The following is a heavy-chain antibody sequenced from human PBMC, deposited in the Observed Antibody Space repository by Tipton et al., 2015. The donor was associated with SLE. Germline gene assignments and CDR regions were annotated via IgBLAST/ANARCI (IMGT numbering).Heavy chain of an antibody. D-gene: IGHD3-3*01. CDR1: GASISSHY. CDR3: ARLNTYYDFWSGLGFDP. V-gene: IGHV4-4*09. CDR2: IYSGGST. Sequence: TLSLTCTVSGASISSHYWTWIRQPPGKGLEWIGYIYSGGSTNYNPSLKSRVTISVDTSKNQFSLKLSSVTAADTAVYYCARLNTYYDFWSGLGFDPWGQGTLVTVSS. J-gene: IGHJ5*02.